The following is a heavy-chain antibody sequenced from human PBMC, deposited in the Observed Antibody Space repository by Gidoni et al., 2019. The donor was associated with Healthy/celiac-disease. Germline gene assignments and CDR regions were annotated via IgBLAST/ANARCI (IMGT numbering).Heavy chain of an antibody. Sequence: QVQLVESGGGVVQPGRSLRLSCAASGFTFSSYGMHWVRQAPGKGLEWVAVIWYDGSNKYYADSVKGRFTISRDNSKNTLYLQMNSLRAEDTAVYYCARDERRLSDSSGYHDAFDIWGQGTMVTVSS. V-gene: IGHV3-33*01. CDR1: GFTFSSYG. CDR3: ARDERRLSDSSGYHDAFDI. CDR2: IWYDGSNK. D-gene: IGHD3-22*01. J-gene: IGHJ3*02.